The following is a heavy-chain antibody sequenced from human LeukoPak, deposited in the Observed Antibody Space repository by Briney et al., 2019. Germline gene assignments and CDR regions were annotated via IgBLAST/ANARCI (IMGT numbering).Heavy chain of an antibody. Sequence: GGSLRLSCAASGFTFSSYWMSWVRQAPGKGLEWVANIKQDGSEKYYVDSVKGRFTISRDNAKNSLYLQMNSLRAEDTAVYYCAKGSYYDSWSGYPDYWGQGTLVTVSS. CDR2: IKQDGSEK. CDR3: AKGSYYDSWSGYPDY. D-gene: IGHD3-3*01. CDR1: GFTFSSYW. V-gene: IGHV3-7*01. J-gene: IGHJ4*02.